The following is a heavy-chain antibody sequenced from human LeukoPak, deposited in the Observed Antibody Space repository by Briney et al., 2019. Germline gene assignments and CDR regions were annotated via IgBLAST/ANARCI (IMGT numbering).Heavy chain of an antibody. CDR1: GYTFTDYY. CDR2: INPSGGST. CDR3: ARVRDAADYDSWSGSWFDP. V-gene: IGHV1-46*01. Sequence: ASVKVSCKASGYTFTDYYIHWVRQAPGQGLEWMGIINPSGGSTSYAQKFQGRVTMTRDTSTSTVYMELSSLRSEDTAVYYCARVRDAADYDSWSGSWFDPWGQGTLVTVSS. D-gene: IGHD3-3*01. J-gene: IGHJ5*02.